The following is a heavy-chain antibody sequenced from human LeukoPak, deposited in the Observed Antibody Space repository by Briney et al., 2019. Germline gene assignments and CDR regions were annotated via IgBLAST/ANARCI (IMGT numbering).Heavy chain of an antibody. CDR2: ISSSSSYI. CDR1: GFTFSSYS. Sequence: GRSLRLSCAASGFTFSSYSMNWVRQAPGKGLEWVSSISSSSSYIYYADSVKGRFTISRDNAKNSLYLQMNSLRAEDTAVYYCARDLGPYNFDYWGQGTLVTVSS. CDR3: ARDLGPYNFDY. V-gene: IGHV3-21*01. J-gene: IGHJ4*02. D-gene: IGHD2-2*02.